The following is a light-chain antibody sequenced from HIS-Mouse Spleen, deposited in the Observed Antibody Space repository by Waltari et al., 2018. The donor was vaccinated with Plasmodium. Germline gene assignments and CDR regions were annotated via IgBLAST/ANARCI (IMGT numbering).Light chain of an antibody. J-gene: IGLJ3*02. Sequence: SYELTQPPSGSVSPGQTARITCYGDALPTKYAYWYQQKSGQAPVLVIYEDSKRPSGIPERFSGSSSGTMATLTISGAQVEDEADYYCYSTDSSGNHRVFGGGTKLTVL. CDR1: ALPTKY. CDR2: EDS. V-gene: IGLV3-10*01. CDR3: YSTDSSGNHRV.